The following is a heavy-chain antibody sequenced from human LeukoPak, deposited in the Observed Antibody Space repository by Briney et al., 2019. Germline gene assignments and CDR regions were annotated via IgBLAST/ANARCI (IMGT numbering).Heavy chain of an antibody. CDR2: VSYDGGKK. V-gene: IGHV3-30*18. Sequence: GGSLRLSCAASGFTFSSSGMHWVRQAPGKGLEWVAFVSYDGGKKYYADSVKGRFTISRDNSKITLYLQMNSLRTEDTAVYYCAKDRRTLDAFDVWGQGTMVTVSS. D-gene: IGHD2-2*01. CDR1: GFTFSSSG. J-gene: IGHJ3*01. CDR3: AKDRRTLDAFDV.